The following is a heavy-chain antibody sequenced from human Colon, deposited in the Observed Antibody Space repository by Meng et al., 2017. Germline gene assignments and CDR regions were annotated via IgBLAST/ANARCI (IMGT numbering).Heavy chain of an antibody. J-gene: IGHJ4*02. D-gene: IGHD3-3*01. CDR2: INTANGNA. CDR1: GYSFTTYS. V-gene: IGHV1-3*04. CDR3: ATDFSPRGDY. Sequence: QVQLVQSGAEVKKPGASVKVSCKASGYSFTTYSMHWVRQAPGQGLEWMAWINTANGNAVYSETFQGRLTIPRDASASTVNMELSSLGSEDTAVYYCATDFSPRGDYWGQGTLVTVSS.